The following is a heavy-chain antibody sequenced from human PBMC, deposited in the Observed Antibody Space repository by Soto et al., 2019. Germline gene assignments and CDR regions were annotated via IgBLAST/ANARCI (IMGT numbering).Heavy chain of an antibody. V-gene: IGHV1-69*13. D-gene: IGHD2-21*02. CDR1: GGTFSSYA. CDR3: ATSPPSYCGGDCPFGFDP. J-gene: IGHJ5*02. CDR2: IIPIFGTA. Sequence: GASVKVSCRAAGGTFSSYAMSWVRQAPGQGLEWMGGIIPIFGTANYAQKFQGRVTITADESTSTAYMELSSLRSEDTAVYYCATSPPSYCGGDCPFGFDPWGQGTLVTVSS.